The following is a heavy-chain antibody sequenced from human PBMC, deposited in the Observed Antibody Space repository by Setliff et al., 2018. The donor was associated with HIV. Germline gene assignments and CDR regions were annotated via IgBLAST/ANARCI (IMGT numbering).Heavy chain of an antibody. V-gene: IGHV3-11*01. CDR2: ISSSGSTI. CDR3: ATQVNYDSSGYGYFQH. Sequence: GGSLRLSCAASGFTFSDYYMSWIRQAPGKGLEWVSYISSSGSTIYYADSVKGRFTVSRDNAKNSLYLQMNSLRAEDTAVYYCATQVNYDSSGYGYFQHWGQGTLVTVSS. J-gene: IGHJ1*01. CDR1: GFTFSDYY. D-gene: IGHD3-22*01.